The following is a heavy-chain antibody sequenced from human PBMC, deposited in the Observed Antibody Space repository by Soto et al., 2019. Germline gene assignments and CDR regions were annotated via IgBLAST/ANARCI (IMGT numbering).Heavy chain of an antibody. CDR3: ATHIVATIGAFDY. V-gene: IGHV4-31*03. D-gene: IGHD5-12*01. CDR2: IYYSGST. J-gene: IGHJ4*02. Sequence: SETMSLTCTVSGGSISSGGYYWSWIRQHPGKGLEWIGYIYYSGSTYYNPSLKSRVTISVDTSKNQFSLKLSSVTAADTAVYYCATHIVATIGAFDYWGQGTLVTVSS. CDR1: GGSISSGGYY.